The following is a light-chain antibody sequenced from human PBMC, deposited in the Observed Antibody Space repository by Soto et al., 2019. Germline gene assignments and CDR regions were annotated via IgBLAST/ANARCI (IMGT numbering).Light chain of an antibody. J-gene: IGLJ1*01. Sequence: SYELTQPPSVSVAPGQTARITCGGNNIRTKSVHWYQQKPGQAPVLVVCDDGDRPSGIPERFSGSNSGNTATLTISRVEAGDEADYFCQVWDSGSEHYVFGAGTKVTVL. CDR3: QVWDSGSEHYV. CDR1: NIRTKS. CDR2: DDG. V-gene: IGLV3-21*02.